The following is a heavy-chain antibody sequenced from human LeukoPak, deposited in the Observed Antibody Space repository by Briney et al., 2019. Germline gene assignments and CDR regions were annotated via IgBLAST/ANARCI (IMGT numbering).Heavy chain of an antibody. V-gene: IGHV4-39*07. D-gene: IGHD3-22*01. CDR2: IYYSGST. J-gene: IGHJ4*02. Sequence: SETLSLTCTVSGGSISSNTYYWGWIRQPPGKGLEWIGSIYYSGSTYYNPSLKSRVTISVDTSKNQFSLKLSSVTAADTAVYYCARGSDHYDSSGYYYWGQGTLVTVSS. CDR3: ARGSDHYDSSGYYY. CDR1: GGSISSNTYY.